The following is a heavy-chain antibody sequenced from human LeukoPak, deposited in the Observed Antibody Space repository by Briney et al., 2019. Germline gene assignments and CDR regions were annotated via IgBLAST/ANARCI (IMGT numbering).Heavy chain of an antibody. CDR2: INSDGSDI. Sequence: PGGSLRLSCAASGFTFSSYSMNWVRQAPGKGLEWVSHINSDGSDINYADSVKGRFTISRDNAKNTLYLQMNSLRAEDTAMYYCARDVYGLGSNWGQGTLVTVSS. CDR3: ARDVYGLGSN. J-gene: IGHJ4*02. CDR1: GFTFSSYS. V-gene: IGHV3-74*01. D-gene: IGHD3-10*01.